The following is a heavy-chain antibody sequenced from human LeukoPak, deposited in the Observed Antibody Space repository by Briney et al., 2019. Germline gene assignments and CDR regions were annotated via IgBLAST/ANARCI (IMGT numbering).Heavy chain of an antibody. D-gene: IGHD3-10*01. J-gene: IGHJ4*02. V-gene: IGHV1-18*01. Sequence: ASVKVSCKASGGTFSSYGISWVRQAPGQGLEWMGWISAYNGNTNYAQKLQGRVTMTTDTSTSTAYMELRSLRSDDTAVYYCASGITMVRGVPFDYWGQGTLVTVSS. CDR2: ISAYNGNT. CDR3: ASGITMVRGVPFDY. CDR1: GGTFSSYG.